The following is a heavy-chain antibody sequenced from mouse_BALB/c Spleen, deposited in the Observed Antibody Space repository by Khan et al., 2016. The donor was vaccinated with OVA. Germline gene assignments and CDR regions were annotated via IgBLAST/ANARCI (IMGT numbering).Heavy chain of an antibody. D-gene: IGHD2-14*01. CDR1: GDSITSGY. Sequence: EVQLQESGPSLVKPSQTLSLTCSVTGDSITSGYWSWIRTFPGNKLEYMGYMIYTGYTYYNPSLKSRISITRHTSKNQYYLQLNSVTTEDTATDYWARSTYGYAFAYWGQGTLVTVSA. CDR2: MIYTGYT. V-gene: IGHV3-8*02. CDR3: ARSTYGYAFAY. J-gene: IGHJ3*01.